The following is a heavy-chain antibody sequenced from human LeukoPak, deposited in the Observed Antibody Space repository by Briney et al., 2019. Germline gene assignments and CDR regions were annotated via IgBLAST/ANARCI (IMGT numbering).Heavy chain of an antibody. Sequence: SETLSLTCTVSGGSISSYYWSWIRQPPGKGLEWIGCIYDRGPAHYNPFLKSRFTISVDRPKNQFFLNVTSLTAADTAVYYCARSRQASGLFSSWGQGTLVVVSS. V-gene: IGHV4-59*12. D-gene: IGHD3-10*01. CDR1: GGSISSYY. J-gene: IGHJ5*02. CDR2: IYDRGPA. CDR3: ARSRQASGLFSS.